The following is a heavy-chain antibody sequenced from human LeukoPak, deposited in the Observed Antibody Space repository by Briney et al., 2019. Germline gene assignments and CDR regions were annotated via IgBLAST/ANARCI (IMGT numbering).Heavy chain of an antibody. D-gene: IGHD5-12*01. CDR2: FDPEDGET. CDR1: GYTLTELS. Sequence: VASVKVSCTVSGYTLTELSMHWVRQAPGKGLEWMGGFDPEDGETIYAQKFQGRVTMTEDTSTDTAYMELSSLRSEDTAVYYCATVGYVLAPLYYFDYWGQGTLVTVSS. V-gene: IGHV1-24*01. J-gene: IGHJ4*02. CDR3: ATVGYVLAPLYYFDY.